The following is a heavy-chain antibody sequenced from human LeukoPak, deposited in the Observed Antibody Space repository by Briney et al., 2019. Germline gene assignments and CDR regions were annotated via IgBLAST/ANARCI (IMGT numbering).Heavy chain of an antibody. Sequence: PGGSLRLSCAASGFTVSNSAMDWFRQAPGKGLEWVSSISGIDEREFYADSVKGRFTISRGTSKNTLDLQMHSLRAEDTALYYCAKESSRRFDFGHWGQGTLVTVSS. CDR1: GFTVSNSA. CDR2: ISGIDERE. D-gene: IGHD3-3*01. V-gene: IGHV3-23*01. CDR3: AKESSRRFDFGH. J-gene: IGHJ4*02.